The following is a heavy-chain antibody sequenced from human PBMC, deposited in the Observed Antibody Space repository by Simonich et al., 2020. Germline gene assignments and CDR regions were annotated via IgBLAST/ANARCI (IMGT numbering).Heavy chain of an antibody. D-gene: IGHD5-12*01. CDR1: GFTFSSYE. V-gene: IGHV3-48*03. CDR2: SSSIGSTI. CDR3: AREKWLRFAFDI. Sequence: VQPGGSLRLSCAASGFTFSSYEMNWVRQAPGKGLEWVSYSSSIGSTIYYADSVKGRFTISRDNAKNSLYLQMNSLRAEDTAVYYCAREKWLRFAFDIWGQGTMVTVSS. J-gene: IGHJ3*02.